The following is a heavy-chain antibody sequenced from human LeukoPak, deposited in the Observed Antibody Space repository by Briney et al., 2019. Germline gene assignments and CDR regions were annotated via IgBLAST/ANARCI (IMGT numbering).Heavy chain of an antibody. V-gene: IGHV3-20*04. CDR2: INWNGGST. J-gene: IGHJ4*02. Sequence: GGSLRLSCAASGFTFDDYGMSWVRQAPGKGLEWVSGINWNGGSTTYADSVKGRFTISRDNSKNTLFLQMNSLTAEDTAVYYCAKAGPYYSDSWGQGTLVTVSS. CDR3: AKAGPYYSDS. CDR1: GFTFDDYG.